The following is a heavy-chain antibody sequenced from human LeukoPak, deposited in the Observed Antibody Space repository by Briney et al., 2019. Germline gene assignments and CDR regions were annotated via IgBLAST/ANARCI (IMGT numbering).Heavy chain of an antibody. CDR2: TNQSGST. V-gene: IGHV4-59*08. J-gene: IGHJ4*02. D-gene: IGHD6-13*01. CDR1: GGSTSRYY. CDR3: ARLPGIAAV. Sequence: PSETLSLTCTVSGGSTSRYYWSWIRQPPGKRLEWLGYTNQSGSTTYNPSLKSRLTMSVDTSKNQISLNLISLTAADTAVYYCARLPGIAAVWGQGTLVTVSS.